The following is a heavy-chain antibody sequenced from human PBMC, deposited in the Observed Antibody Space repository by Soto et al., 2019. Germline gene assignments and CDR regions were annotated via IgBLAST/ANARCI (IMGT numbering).Heavy chain of an antibody. CDR3: ARDGEVITGGRRYPAYFDY. CDR1: GGTFSSYT. Sequence: QVQLVQSGAEVKKPGSSVKVSCKASGGTFSSYTISWVRQAPGQGLEWMGRIIPILGIANYAQKFQGRVTITADKSTSPAYREVSGLRSEDTAVYYCARDGEVITGGRRYPAYFDYWGQGTLVTVSS. D-gene: IGHD2-21*01. J-gene: IGHJ4*02. CDR2: IIPILGIA. V-gene: IGHV1-69*08.